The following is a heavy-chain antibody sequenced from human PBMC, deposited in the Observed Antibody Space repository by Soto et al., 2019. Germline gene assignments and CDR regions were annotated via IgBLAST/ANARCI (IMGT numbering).Heavy chain of an antibody. J-gene: IGHJ3*02. CDR2: ISGSGDTT. CDR1: GFTFNNYA. V-gene: IGHV3-23*01. Sequence: GGSLRLSCAASGFTFNNYAMTWVRQAPGKGPEWVSAISGSGDTTYYADSVKGRFTISRDNSKNTLYLQMNSLRAEDTAVYYCARDRQYYHAFDIWGQGTMVTVSS. D-gene: IGHD3-10*01. CDR3: ARDRQYYHAFDI.